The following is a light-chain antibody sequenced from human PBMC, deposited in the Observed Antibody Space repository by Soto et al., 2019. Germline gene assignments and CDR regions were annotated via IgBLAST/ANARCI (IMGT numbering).Light chain of an antibody. CDR1: QSLLHGNGYNY. Sequence: DIVMTQSPLSLPVTPGEPASISCRSSQSLLHGNGYNYLDWYLQKPGQSPQLLIYLGSNRSSGVPDRFSGSGSGTDFTLKISRVEAEDVGVYYCMQALQTPQITFGQGTRLETK. V-gene: IGKV2-28*01. J-gene: IGKJ5*01. CDR3: MQALQTPQIT. CDR2: LGS.